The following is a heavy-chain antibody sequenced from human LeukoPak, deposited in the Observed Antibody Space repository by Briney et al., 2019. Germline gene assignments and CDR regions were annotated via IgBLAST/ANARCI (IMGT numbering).Heavy chain of an antibody. CDR2: IRSYSSYI. CDR3: AGSGELAGVWFDP. J-gene: IGHJ5*02. V-gene: IGHV3-21*01. CDR1: GLTFDTYN. Sequence: PGGALRLSCAASGLTFDTYNFNWVRQAAWKGREWVAAIRSYSSYIHYADSVKGRFPISRDDAKKSLALQMNSLSAEDTAVYYCAGSGELAGVWFDPWGQGPLATVSS. D-gene: IGHD3-10*01.